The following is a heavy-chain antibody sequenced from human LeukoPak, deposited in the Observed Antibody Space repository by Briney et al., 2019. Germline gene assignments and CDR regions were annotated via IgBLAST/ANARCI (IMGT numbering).Heavy chain of an antibody. D-gene: IGHD6-13*01. V-gene: IGHV3-7*01. CDR3: ARASSWYTPSRFDP. CDR2: IKEDGSEK. J-gene: IGHJ5*02. CDR1: GFTFNIYW. Sequence: EGSLRLSCAASGFTFNIYWMSWVRQAPGKGLEWVANIKEDGSEKYYVDSVKGRFTISRDNAKNSLYLQMNSLRAEDTAVYYCARASSWYTPSRFDPWGQGTLVTVSS.